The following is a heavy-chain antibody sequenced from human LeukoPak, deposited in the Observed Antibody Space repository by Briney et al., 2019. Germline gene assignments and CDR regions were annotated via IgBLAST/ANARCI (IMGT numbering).Heavy chain of an antibody. Sequence: ASVKVSCKASGYTFTSYYMHWVRQAPGQGLKWMGIINPSGGSTSYAQKFQGRVTITRDTSASTAYMELSSLRSEDTAVYYCARGPPPEKDYYDGSGYYSNPDYWGQGTLVAVSS. CDR3: ARGPPPEKDYYDGSGYYSNPDY. J-gene: IGHJ4*02. CDR1: GYTFTSYY. V-gene: IGHV1-46*01. D-gene: IGHD3-22*01. CDR2: INPSGGST.